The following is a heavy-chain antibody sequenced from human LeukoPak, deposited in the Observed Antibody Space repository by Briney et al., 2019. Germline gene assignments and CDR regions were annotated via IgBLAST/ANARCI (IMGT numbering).Heavy chain of an antibody. J-gene: IGHJ3*02. Sequence: SETLSLTCTVSGGSISSGSYYWSWIRQPAGKGLEWIGRIYTSGSTNYNPSLKSRVTISVDTSKNQFSLKLSSVTAADTAVYYCARLDAALDAFDIWGQGTMVTVSS. D-gene: IGHD6-25*01. CDR1: GGSISSGSYY. CDR3: ARLDAALDAFDI. V-gene: IGHV4-61*02. CDR2: IYTSGST.